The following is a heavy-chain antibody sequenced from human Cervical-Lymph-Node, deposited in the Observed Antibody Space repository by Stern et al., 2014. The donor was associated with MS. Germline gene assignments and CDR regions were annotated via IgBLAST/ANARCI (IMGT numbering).Heavy chain of an antibody. CDR1: QITFDDYG. J-gene: IGHJ5*01. CDR3: AKSYSSSWSGWIDS. V-gene: IGHV3-9*01. D-gene: IGHD6-13*01. Sequence: EVQLVESGGGLVQPGRSLRLSCSASQITFDDYGFHWVRQVPGKGLEWVAGISWTCATNDYADFVQGRLTISSGNASNSLYLQKNKLTTADTALYYCAKSYSSSWSGWIDSWGQGILVTVSS. CDR2: ISWTCATN.